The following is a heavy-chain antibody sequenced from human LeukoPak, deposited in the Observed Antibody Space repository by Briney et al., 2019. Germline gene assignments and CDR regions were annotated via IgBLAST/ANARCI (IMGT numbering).Heavy chain of an antibody. CDR1: GFTFSSYG. J-gene: IGHJ3*02. D-gene: IGHD3-3*02. CDR2: ISGRNGGT. V-gene: IGHV3-23*01. CDR3: AKIRPPAYDI. Sequence: GGTLRLSCAASGFTFSSYGMSWVRQAPGKGLQWVSAISGRNGGTYYADSVKGRFTISRDNSKNTLYLQMNSLRAEDTAVYYCAKIRPPAYDIWGQGTMVTVSS.